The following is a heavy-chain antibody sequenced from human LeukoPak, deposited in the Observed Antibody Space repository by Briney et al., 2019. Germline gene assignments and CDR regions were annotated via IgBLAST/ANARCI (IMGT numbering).Heavy chain of an antibody. Sequence: KPSETLSLTCAVYGGSFSGYYWSWIRQPPGKGRGWIGEINNSGSTNYNTSLKRRGRISVDESKNKFSLKLSSVTAADTAVYYCARVGYDTDAFDIWGQGTMVTVSS. V-gene: IGHV4-34*01. J-gene: IGHJ3*02. CDR3: ARVGYDTDAFDI. CDR1: GGSFSGYY. CDR2: INNSGST. D-gene: IGHD3-9*01.